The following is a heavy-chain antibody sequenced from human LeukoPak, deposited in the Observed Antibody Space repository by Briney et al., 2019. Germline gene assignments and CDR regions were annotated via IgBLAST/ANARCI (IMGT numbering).Heavy chain of an antibody. CDR2: IIPMFGIA. V-gene: IGHV1-69*04. Sequence: SVKVSCKASGGTFSSYVISWVRQAPGQGLEWMGKIIPMFGIANCAQKFQGRVTMTRNTSISTAYMELSSLRSEDTAVYYCARRGIAARSWFDPWGQGTLVTVSS. CDR1: GGTFSSYV. D-gene: IGHD6-6*01. J-gene: IGHJ5*02. CDR3: ARRGIAARSWFDP.